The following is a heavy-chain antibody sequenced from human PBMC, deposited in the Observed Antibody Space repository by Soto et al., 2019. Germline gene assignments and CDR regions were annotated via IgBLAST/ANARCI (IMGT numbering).Heavy chain of an antibody. D-gene: IGHD3-9*01. J-gene: IGHJ4*02. V-gene: IGHV3-21*04. CDR3: AKVEDFDWSDY. CDR2: ISSSSNYI. CDR1: GFTFSSNT. Sequence: GGSLRLSCAASGFTFSSNTMNWVRQAPGKGLEWISSISSSSNYIYYTDSVKGRFTISRDNAKNTLYLQMNSLRAEDTAVYYCAKVEDFDWSDYWGQGTLVTVSS.